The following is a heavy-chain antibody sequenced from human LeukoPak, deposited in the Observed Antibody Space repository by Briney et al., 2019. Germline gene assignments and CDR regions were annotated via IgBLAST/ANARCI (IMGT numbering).Heavy chain of an antibody. Sequence: GGSLRLSCAASGFTFSTYSMNWVRQAPGKGLEWFSYISSGSTTIYSADSVKGRFTISRDNANNSLYLQMNSLRAEDTAVYFCARGKFSSSWYFDYWGQGTLVTVSS. CDR2: ISSGSTTI. CDR1: GFTFSTYS. D-gene: IGHD6-13*01. CDR3: ARGKFSSSWYFDY. J-gene: IGHJ4*02. V-gene: IGHV3-48*01.